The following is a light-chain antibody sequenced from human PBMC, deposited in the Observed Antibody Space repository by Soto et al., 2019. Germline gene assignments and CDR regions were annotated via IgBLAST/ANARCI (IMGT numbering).Light chain of an antibody. V-gene: IGKV3-15*01. CDR2: AAS. J-gene: IGKJ4*01. Sequence: EIVMTQSPATLSVSPGERATLSCRASQSLSGNLAWYQHKPGQAPRVLIYAASTRATGIPARFSGSGSGTEFTLTISSLQPEDFALYYCQQYNNWPLTFGGGTKVEIK. CDR1: QSLSGN. CDR3: QQYNNWPLT.